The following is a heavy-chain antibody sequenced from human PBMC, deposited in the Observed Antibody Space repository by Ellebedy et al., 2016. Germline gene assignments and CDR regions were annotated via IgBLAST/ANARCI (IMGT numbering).Heavy chain of an antibody. J-gene: IGHJ4*02. CDR3: ASAPGYCSGGSCSTPPVD. CDR2: ISYDGSNN. D-gene: IGHD2-15*01. Sequence: GGSLRLSCAASGFTFSSYGMHWVRQAPGKGLEWVAVISYDGSNNYYADSVKGRFTISRDNSKNTLYLRMNSLRAEDTAVYYCASAPGYCSGGSCSTPPVDWGQGTLVTVSS. V-gene: IGHV3-30*03. CDR1: GFTFSSYG.